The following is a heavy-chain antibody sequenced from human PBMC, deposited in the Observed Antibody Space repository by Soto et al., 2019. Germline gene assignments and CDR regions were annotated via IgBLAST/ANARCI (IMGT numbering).Heavy chain of an antibody. CDR3: ARENDPYGFDL. Sequence: QVQLVQSGATQEKPGASVKVSCEAFGYSFDSYAYSWVRQAPGQGLEWMGRIGSDDRKYAQKLQGRVTMTTDTSTNTAYMELRSLRSDYTALYYCARENDPYGFDLWGQGTMVTVSS. CDR1: GYSFDSYA. CDR2: IGSDDR. J-gene: IGHJ3*01. V-gene: IGHV1-18*01.